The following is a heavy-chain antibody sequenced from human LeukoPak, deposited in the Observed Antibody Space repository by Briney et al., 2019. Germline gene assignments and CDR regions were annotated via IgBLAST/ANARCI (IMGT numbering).Heavy chain of an antibody. Sequence: SETLSLTCTVSGASIRNSYDYCAWIRQPPGKGLEWIGSIHYGGSTYYDPSLKSRVIMSGDTSKNQFSLKLTSVDAADTAVYYCARHGGRYWYFDLWGRGTPVIVSS. CDR3: ARHGGRYWYFDL. D-gene: IGHD6-25*01. V-gene: IGHV4-39*01. J-gene: IGHJ2*01. CDR1: GASIRNSYDY. CDR2: IHYGGST.